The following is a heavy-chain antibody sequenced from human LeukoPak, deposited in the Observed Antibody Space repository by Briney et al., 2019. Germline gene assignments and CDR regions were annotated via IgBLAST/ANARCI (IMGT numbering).Heavy chain of an antibody. V-gene: IGHV4-30-2*01. CDR2: IYHSGST. D-gene: IGHD5-24*01. CDR3: ARGVTEMPTD. Sequence: PSETLSLTCAVSGGSISSGGYSWSWIRQPPGKGLEWIGYIYHSGSTYYNPSLKSRVTISVDRSKNQFSLKLSSVTAADTAVYYCARGVTEMPTDWGQGTLVTVSS. CDR1: GGSISSGGYS. J-gene: IGHJ4*02.